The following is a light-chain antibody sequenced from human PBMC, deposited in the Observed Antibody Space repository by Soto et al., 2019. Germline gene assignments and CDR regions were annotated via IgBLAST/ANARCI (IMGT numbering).Light chain of an antibody. Sequence: DMQMTQSPASLSSSVGDRVAITCRASQLVSTYLDWYQLKPGKAPKLLIFGASSWETGVPARFSGSGSGTDFTLTISSLEPEDFAAYYCQQSDNSPLTFGGGTKVDIK. CDR2: GAS. V-gene: IGKV1-39*01. J-gene: IGKJ4*01. CDR3: QQSDNSPLT. CDR1: QLVSTY.